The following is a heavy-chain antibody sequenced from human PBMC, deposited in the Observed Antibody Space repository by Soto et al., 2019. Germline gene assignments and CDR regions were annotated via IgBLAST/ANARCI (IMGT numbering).Heavy chain of an antibody. CDR3: AKGSAVASGMDV. D-gene: IGHD6-19*01. CDR1: GFTFSSYA. Sequence: EVQLLESGGGLVQPGGSLRLSCAASGFTFSSYAMTWVRQAPGKGLEWVSLISGSGGTTYYADSVKGRFTISRDNSKNTLYLQMNSLRAEDTAVYYCAKGSAVASGMDVWGQGTTVTVSS. CDR2: ISGSGGTT. V-gene: IGHV3-23*01. J-gene: IGHJ6*02.